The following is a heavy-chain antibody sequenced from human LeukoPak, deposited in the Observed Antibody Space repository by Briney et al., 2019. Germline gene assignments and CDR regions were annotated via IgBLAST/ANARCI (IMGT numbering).Heavy chain of an antibody. Sequence: PGGSLRLSCAASGFTFSSYWMSWVRQAPGKGLEWVANTKPDGSAEYYADSVRGRFTTSRDNANNFLYLQMNSLRAEDTALYYCAKVAVTTSWYYGMDVWGQGTTVTVSS. D-gene: IGHD4-17*01. V-gene: IGHV3-7*03. J-gene: IGHJ6*02. CDR1: GFTFSSYW. CDR3: AKVAVTTSWYYGMDV. CDR2: TKPDGSAE.